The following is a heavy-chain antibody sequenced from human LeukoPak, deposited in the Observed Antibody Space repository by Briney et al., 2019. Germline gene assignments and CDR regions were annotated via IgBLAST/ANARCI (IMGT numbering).Heavy chain of an antibody. CDR2: IDPTDSYT. V-gene: IGHV5-10-1*01. CDR1: GYSFTSYW. CDR3: AYTHYDSSGYYYP. Sequence: GESLKISCKGSGYSFTSYWISWVRQMPGKGLEWMGRIDPTDSYTNYSPSFQGHVTISADKSISTAYLQWSSLKASDTAMYYSAYTHYDSSGYYYPWGQGTLVTVSS. J-gene: IGHJ5*02. D-gene: IGHD3-22*01.